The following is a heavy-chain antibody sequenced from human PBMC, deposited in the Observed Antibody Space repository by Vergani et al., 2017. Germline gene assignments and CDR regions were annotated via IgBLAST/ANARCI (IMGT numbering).Heavy chain of an antibody. J-gene: IGHJ6*03. Sequence: EVQLVESGGGVVQPGGSLRLSCAASGFTFDDYAMHWVRQAPGKGLEWVSLISGDGGRTYYADSVKGRFTISRDNSKNSLYLQMNSLRTEDNALYYCAKESSLRFLEWLPNYYYYYMDVWGKGTTVTVSS. CDR2: ISGDGGRT. V-gene: IGHV3-43*02. D-gene: IGHD3-3*01. CDR1: GFTFDDYA. CDR3: AKESSLRFLEWLPNYYYYYMDV.